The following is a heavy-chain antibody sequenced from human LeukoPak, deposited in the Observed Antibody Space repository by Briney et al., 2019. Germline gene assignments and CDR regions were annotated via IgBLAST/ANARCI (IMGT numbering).Heavy chain of an antibody. Sequence: GGSLRLSCAASGFTFSSYAMNWVRQAPGKGLEWVSAISGSGDSTYYADSVKGRFTISRDNSKNTLYLQMNSLRAEYTAVYYCAKGSSGSFYSHFDYWGQGTLVTVSS. V-gene: IGHV3-23*01. CDR2: ISGSGDST. CDR1: GFTFSSYA. CDR3: AKGSSGSFYSHFDY. D-gene: IGHD3-10*01. J-gene: IGHJ4*02.